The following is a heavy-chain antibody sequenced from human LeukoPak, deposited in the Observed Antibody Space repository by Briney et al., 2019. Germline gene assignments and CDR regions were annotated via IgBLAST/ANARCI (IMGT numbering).Heavy chain of an antibody. D-gene: IGHD5-18*01. CDR3: AKGWQLWYYFDY. Sequence: GGSLRPSCAASGFTFDDYAMHWVRQAPGKGLEWVSLISGDGASTYYADSVKGRFTISRDNSKNSLYLQMNSLRTEDTALYYCAKGWQLWYYFDYWGQGTLVTVSS. J-gene: IGHJ4*02. V-gene: IGHV3-43*02. CDR2: ISGDGAST. CDR1: GFTFDDYA.